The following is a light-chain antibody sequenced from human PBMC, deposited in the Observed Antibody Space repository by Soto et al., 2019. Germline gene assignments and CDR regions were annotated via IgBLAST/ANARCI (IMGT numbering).Light chain of an antibody. CDR1: QGISNY. J-gene: IGKJ1*01. V-gene: IGKV1-27*01. CDR3: QNYNSAPRT. CDR2: AAS. Sequence: DIQMTQAQSSLSASVGDRVSITCRASQGISNYVAWYQQKPGKVPKLLIYAASTLQSGVASRFSGSGAGTKFILPMSCLQHEDVTAYYCQNYNSAPRTFRQGTQVEIK.